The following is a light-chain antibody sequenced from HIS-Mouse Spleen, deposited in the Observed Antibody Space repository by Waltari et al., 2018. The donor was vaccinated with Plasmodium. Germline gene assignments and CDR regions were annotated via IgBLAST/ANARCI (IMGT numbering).Light chain of an antibody. Sequence: QSALTQPRSVSGSPGQSVTISCTGTSSDVGGYNYVSWYHQHPGKAPKLMIYDVSKRPSGVPDRFSGSKSGNTASLTISGLQAGDEADYYCCSYAGSYTWVFGGGTKLTVL. CDR1: SSDVGGYNY. V-gene: IGLV2-11*01. CDR3: CSYAGSYTWV. CDR2: DVS. J-gene: IGLJ3*02.